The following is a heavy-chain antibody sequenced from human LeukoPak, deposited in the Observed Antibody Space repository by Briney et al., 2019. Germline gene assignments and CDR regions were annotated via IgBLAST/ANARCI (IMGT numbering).Heavy chain of an antibody. D-gene: IGHD6-13*01. CDR2: ITGSGGST. V-gene: IGHV3-23*01. J-gene: IGHJ4*02. CDR1: GFTFSNYG. CDR3: AKDRSSSCFDY. Sequence: PGGSLRLSCAASGFTFSNYGLSWVRQAPGKGLEWVSGITGSGGSTYYADSVKGRFTISRDNSKNTLYLQMNSLRAEDTAVYYCAKDRSSSCFDYWGQGTLVTVSS.